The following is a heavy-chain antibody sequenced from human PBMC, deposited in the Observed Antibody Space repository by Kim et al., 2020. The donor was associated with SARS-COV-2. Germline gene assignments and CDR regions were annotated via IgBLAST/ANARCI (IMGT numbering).Heavy chain of an antibody. V-gene: IGHV3-23*01. J-gene: IGHJ4*02. CDR3: AKVGCSSVCLGY. D-gene: IGHD6-6*01. Sequence: GGSLRLSCAASGFTFSSYAMSWVRQAPGKGLEWVSAISGSGGSTYYADSVKGRFTISRDNYKNTLYLQMNSLRAEDTAVYYCAKVGCSSVCLGYWGQGPRATVS. CDR1: GFTFSSYA. CDR2: ISGSGGST.